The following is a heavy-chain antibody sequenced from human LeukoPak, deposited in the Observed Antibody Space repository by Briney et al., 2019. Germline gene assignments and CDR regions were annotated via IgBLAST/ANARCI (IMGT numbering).Heavy chain of an antibody. V-gene: IGHV4-34*01. CDR3: ARSPYYDILTGYAIYYMDV. Sequence: PSETLSLTCAVYGGPFSGYYWSWIRQPPGKGLEWIGEINHSGSTNYNPSLKSRVTISVDTSKNQFSLKLSSVTAADTAVYYCARSPYYDILTGYAIYYMDVWGKGTTVTISS. J-gene: IGHJ6*03. CDR1: GGPFSGYY. CDR2: INHSGST. D-gene: IGHD3-9*01.